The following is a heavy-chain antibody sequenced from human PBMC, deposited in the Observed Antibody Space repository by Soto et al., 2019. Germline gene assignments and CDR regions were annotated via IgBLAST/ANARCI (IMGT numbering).Heavy chain of an antibody. CDR3: ARDRSIGSPYYDFWSGYPYGMDV. CDR1: GFTFSSYD. J-gene: IGHJ6*02. CDR2: IGTAGDT. V-gene: IGHV3-13*01. Sequence: GGSLRLSCAASGFTFSSYDMPWVRQATGKGLEWVSAIGTAGDTYYPGSVKGRFTISRENAKNSLYLQMNSLRAEDTAVYYCARDRSIGSPYYDFWSGYPYGMDVWGQGTTVTVSS. D-gene: IGHD3-3*01.